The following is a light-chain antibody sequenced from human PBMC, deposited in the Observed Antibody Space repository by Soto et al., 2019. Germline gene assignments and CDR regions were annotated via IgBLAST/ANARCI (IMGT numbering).Light chain of an antibody. CDR3: HLYGGSPPHT. V-gene: IGKV3-20*01. CDR1: QSIGSNH. J-gene: IGKJ2*01. CDR2: GSS. Sequence: ESVLTQSPGTLSLSPGEIATLSCRASQSIGSNHLAWYQQKPGQTPRRLIYGSSSSATGVPDRFTGSGSGTDFSLTVSRLEPEDFAVYFCHLYGGSPPHTFGQGTKVEIK.